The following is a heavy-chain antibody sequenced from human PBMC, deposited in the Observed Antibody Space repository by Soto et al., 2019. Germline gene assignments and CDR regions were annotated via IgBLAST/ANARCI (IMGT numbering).Heavy chain of an antibody. Sequence: ASVKVSCKASGGTFSSYAISWVRQAPGQGLEWMGGIIPIFGTANYAQKFQGRVTITADESTSTAYMELSSLRSEDTAVYYCARDRVPHPLVDHYGIDAFDIWGQGTMVTVSS. J-gene: IGHJ3*02. CDR3: ARDRVPHPLVDHYGIDAFDI. CDR1: GGTFSSYA. CDR2: IIPIFGTA. V-gene: IGHV1-69*13. D-gene: IGHD4-17*01.